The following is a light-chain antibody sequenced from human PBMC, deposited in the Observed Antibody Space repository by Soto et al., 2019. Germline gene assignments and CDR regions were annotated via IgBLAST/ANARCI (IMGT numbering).Light chain of an antibody. CDR3: QQYGNSPRT. CDR2: GAS. V-gene: IGKV3-20*01. J-gene: IGKJ1*01. Sequence: EVVLTQSPGTLSVSPGEGATLSCRASQGVSSSLAWYQQKPGQAPRLLIYGASTRATGVPDRFSGSGSGTEFTLTINSLQPEDFAVYYCQQYGNSPRTFGHGTKVEVK. CDR1: QGVSSS.